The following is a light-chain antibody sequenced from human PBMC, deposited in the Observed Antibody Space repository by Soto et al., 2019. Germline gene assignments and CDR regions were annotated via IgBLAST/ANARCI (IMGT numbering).Light chain of an antibody. CDR2: AAS. J-gene: IGKJ1*01. CDR1: QSLSSGY. Sequence: EIVLTQSPGTLSLSPGERATLSCRASQSLSSGYLAWYQQKPGQAPTILIYAASSRATGIPDRFSGSGSGTDFSLTISRLEPEDFAVYYCHQDDTSPRTFGQGTKVEI. V-gene: IGKV3-20*01. CDR3: HQDDTSPRT.